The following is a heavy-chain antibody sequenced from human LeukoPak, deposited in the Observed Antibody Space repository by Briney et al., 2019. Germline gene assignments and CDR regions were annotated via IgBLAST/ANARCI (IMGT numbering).Heavy chain of an antibody. CDR2: ISGSGGST. CDR3: AKVGPLWFGELLSFDY. V-gene: IGHV3-23*01. CDR1: GFTFSSYA. D-gene: IGHD3-10*01. Sequence: GGSLRLSCAASGFTFSSYAMSWVRQAPGKGLEWVSAISGSGGSTYYADSVKGRFTISRDNSKNTLYLQMNSLRAEDTAVYYCAKVGPLWFGELLSFDYWGQGTLVTVSS. J-gene: IGHJ4*02.